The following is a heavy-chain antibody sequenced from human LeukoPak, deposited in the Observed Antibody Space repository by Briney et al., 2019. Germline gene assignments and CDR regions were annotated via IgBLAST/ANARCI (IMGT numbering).Heavy chain of an antibody. CDR2: ISSGGTT. Sequence: GGSLRLSCAVSGFPVNSNHMSWVRQAPGKGLEWVSIISSGGTTYYPDSVKGRFTISRDNSKNTLYLQMNSLRAEDTAVYYCASWGPLIAHGYWGQGTLVTVSS. V-gene: IGHV3-53*01. CDR3: ASWGPLIAHGY. J-gene: IGHJ4*02. D-gene: IGHD3-16*01. CDR1: GFPVNSNH.